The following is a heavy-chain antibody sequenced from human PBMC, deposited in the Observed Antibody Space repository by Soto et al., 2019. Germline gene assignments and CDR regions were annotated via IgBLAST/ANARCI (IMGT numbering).Heavy chain of an antibody. V-gene: IGHV1-69*13. CDR2: IIPVFGTT. Sequence: SVKVSCKDSGGLFSSFAISWVRQAPGQGLEWMGGIIPVFGTTNYAQKFQGRVTITADESTNTAYMELSSLTSDDTAMYYCARGGGPYVWFNEFWGQGTQVTV. D-gene: IGHD3-16*01. CDR1: GGLFSSFA. J-gene: IGHJ4*02. CDR3: ARGGGPYVWFNEF.